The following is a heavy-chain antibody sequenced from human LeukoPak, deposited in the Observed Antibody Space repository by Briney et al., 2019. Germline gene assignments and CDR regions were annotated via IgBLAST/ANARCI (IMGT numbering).Heavy chain of an antibody. J-gene: IGHJ4*02. V-gene: IGHV4-59*08. CDR1: GGSISSYY. CDR2: IYYSGST. D-gene: IGHD3-10*01. Sequence: SETLSLTCSASGGSISSYYWSWIRQPPGKGLEWIAYIYYSGSTSYNPSLKSRVTISVDTSKNQFSLKLSSMTAPDTAVYYCARHVGRGGNYFDYWGQGTLATVSS. CDR3: ARHVGRGGNYFDY.